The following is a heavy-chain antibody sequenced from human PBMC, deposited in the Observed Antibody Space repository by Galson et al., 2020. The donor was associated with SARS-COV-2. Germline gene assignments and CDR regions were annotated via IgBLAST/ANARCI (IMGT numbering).Heavy chain of an antibody. Sequence: ASETLSLTCAVSGSSISSGCCWGWIRQTPGKGLEWIGCMYYGGSTYYNPSLESRVIMSIDTSENQFSLKLSSVTTVDTATFYCARYCAGARQHYLDPWGQGALVTVSS. J-gene: IGHJ5*02. D-gene: IGHD2-21*01. V-gene: IGHV4-28*01. CDR2: MYYGGST. CDR1: GSSISSGCC. CDR3: ARYCAGARQHYLDP.